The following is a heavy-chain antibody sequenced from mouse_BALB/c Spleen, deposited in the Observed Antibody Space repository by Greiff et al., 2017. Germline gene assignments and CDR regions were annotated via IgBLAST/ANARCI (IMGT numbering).Heavy chain of an antibody. CDR1: GYSITSGYY. CDR3: ARAVLRLGYFDV. CDR2: ISYDGSN. J-gene: IGHJ1*01. D-gene: IGHD1-2*01. Sequence: EVKLMESGPGLVKPSQSLSLTCSVTGYSITSGYYWNRIRQFPGNKLEWMGYISYDGSNNYNPSLKNRISITRDTSKNQFFLKLNSVTTEDTATYYCARAVLRLGYFDVWGAGTTVTVSS. V-gene: IGHV3-6*02.